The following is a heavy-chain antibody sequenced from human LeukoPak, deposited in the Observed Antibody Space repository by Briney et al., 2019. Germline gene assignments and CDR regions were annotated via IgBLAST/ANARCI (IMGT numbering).Heavy chain of an antibody. Sequence: GGSLRLSCAASGFTFSSYWMSWVRQAPGKGLEWVANIKQDGSEKYYVDSVKGRFTISRDNAKNSLYLQMNSLRAEDTAVYYCARSGSSGSRQSFDYWGQGTLVTVSS. CDR2: IKQDGSEK. CDR3: ARSGSSGSRQSFDY. CDR1: GFTFSSYW. J-gene: IGHJ4*02. D-gene: IGHD3-22*01. V-gene: IGHV3-7*03.